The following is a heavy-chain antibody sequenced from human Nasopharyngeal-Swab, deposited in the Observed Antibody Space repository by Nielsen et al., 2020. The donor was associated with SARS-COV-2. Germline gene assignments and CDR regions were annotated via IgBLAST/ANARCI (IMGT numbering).Heavy chain of an antibody. CDR3: VKHQGSSSDQ. Sequence: GESLKISCTASGYTFSRYWMHWVRQVPGKGLVWVSRINIDGSVTDYADSVRGRFTISRDNAKNTLYLQMNSLRVEDTAVYYCVKHQGSSSDQWGQGTLVTVSS. J-gene: IGHJ4*02. CDR1: GYTFSRYW. CDR2: INIDGSVT. V-gene: IGHV3-74*01.